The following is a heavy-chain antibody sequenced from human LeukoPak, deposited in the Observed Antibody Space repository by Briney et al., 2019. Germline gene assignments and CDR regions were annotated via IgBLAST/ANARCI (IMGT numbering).Heavy chain of an antibody. CDR1: GLPFNTYG. J-gene: IGHJ4*02. CDR2: IWYDGRKK. D-gene: IGHD1-26*01. V-gene: IGHV3-33*01. Sequence: GGSLRLSCAVSGLPFNTYGMHWVRQAPGKGLEWVAVIWYDGRKKYYADCVKGRFTISRDNSKNILYLQLSSLSAEDTAVYYCATSSGGSDHDYFDYWGQGTLVTVSS. CDR3: ATSSGGSDHDYFDY.